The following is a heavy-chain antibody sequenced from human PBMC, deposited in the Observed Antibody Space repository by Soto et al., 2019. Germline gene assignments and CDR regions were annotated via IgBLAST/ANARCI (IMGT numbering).Heavy chain of an antibody. CDR2: ISYDGSNK. V-gene: IGHV3-30*18. CDR3: AKEGFHYNYYYYGMDV. Sequence: GGSLRLSCAASGFTFSSYGMHWVRQAPGKGLEWVAVISYDGSNKYYADSVKGRFTISRDNSKNTLYLQMNSLRAEDTAVYYCAKEGFHYNYYYYGMDVWGQGTTVTVSS. D-gene: IGHD4-4*01. J-gene: IGHJ6*02. CDR1: GFTFSSYG.